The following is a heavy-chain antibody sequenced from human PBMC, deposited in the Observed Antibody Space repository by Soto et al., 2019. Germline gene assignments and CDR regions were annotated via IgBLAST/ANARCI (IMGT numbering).Heavy chain of an antibody. D-gene: IGHD4-17*01. CDR3: ARGNYGDSYYYYGMDV. CDR1: GFSLSTSGMC. V-gene: IGHV2-70*01. CDR2: IDWEDDK. J-gene: IGHJ6*02. Sequence: ESGPTLVNPTQTLTLTCTFSGFSLSTSGMCVSWIRQPPGKALEWLALIDWEDDKYYSTSLKTRLTISKDTSKNQVVLTMTNMDPVDTATYYCARGNYGDSYYYYGMDVWGQGTTVTVSS.